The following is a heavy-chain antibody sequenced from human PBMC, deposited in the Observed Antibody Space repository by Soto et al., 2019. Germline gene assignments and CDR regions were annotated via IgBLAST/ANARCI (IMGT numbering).Heavy chain of an antibody. Sequence: QIQLVESGGGVVQPGSSLRLSCAASGFMFHAYGMHWVRQAPGNGLEWVAVISFDGSSQYYEESVKGRFTISRDNSKNMLYLQMDSLRAEDTAVYFCVKAGTMAGTGTTPRSFDIWGRGTMVTVSS. J-gene: IGHJ3*02. CDR1: GFMFHAYG. V-gene: IGHV3-30*18. D-gene: IGHD1-1*01. CDR3: VKAGTMAGTGTTPRSFDI. CDR2: ISFDGSSQ.